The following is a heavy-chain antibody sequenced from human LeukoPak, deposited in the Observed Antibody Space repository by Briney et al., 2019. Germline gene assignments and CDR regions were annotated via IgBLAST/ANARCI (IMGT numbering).Heavy chain of an antibody. J-gene: IGHJ4*02. V-gene: IGHV1-69*04. CDR2: IIPIFGIA. CDR3: ARDVVVPAAIPFDY. D-gene: IGHD2-2*01. CDR1: GGTFSSYA. Sequence: GSSVKVSCKASGGTFSSYAISWVRQAPGQGLEWMGRIIPIFGIANYAQKFQGRVTITADISTSTAYMELSSLRSEDTAVYYCARDVVVPAAIPFDYWGQGTLVTVSS.